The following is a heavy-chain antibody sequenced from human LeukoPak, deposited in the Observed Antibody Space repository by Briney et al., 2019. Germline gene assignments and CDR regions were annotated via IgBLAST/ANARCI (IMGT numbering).Heavy chain of an antibody. D-gene: IGHD1-26*01. V-gene: IGHV4-59*08. J-gene: IGHJ3*02. CDR1: GGSISSYY. Sequence: SETLSLTSTVPGGSISSYYWSWIRQPPGKGLEWIGYIYYSGSTNYNPSLKSRVTISVDTSKNQFSLKLSSVTAADTAVYYCARHVHSGSYYLYAFDIWGQGTMVTVSS. CDR3: ARHVHSGSYYLYAFDI. CDR2: IYYSGST.